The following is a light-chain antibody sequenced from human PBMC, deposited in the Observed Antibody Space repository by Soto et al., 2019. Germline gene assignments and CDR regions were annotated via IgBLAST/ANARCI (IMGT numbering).Light chain of an antibody. Sequence: QSVLTQPASVSGSPGQSITISCTGTSSDVGGYQYVSWYQQHPGKAPKLMIYDVTWRPSGVSNRFSGSKSGNTASLTISGLQSEDEADYYCSSYTISATVLFGGGTKLTVL. V-gene: IGLV2-14*01. J-gene: IGLJ2*01. CDR2: DVT. CDR1: SSDVGGYQY. CDR3: SSYTISATVL.